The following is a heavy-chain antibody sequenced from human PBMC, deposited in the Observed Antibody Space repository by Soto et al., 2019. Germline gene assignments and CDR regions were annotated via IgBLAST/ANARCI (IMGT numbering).Heavy chain of an antibody. D-gene: IGHD3-16*01. J-gene: IGHJ5*02. CDR3: AKDGGTHWFDP. CDR1: GFTYRSYA. V-gene: IGHV3-23*01. Sequence: GGSLSHCWAASGFTYRSYAMSWVRQAPGKGVEWVSAISGSGGSKYYADSVKGRFTISRDNSKNTLYLQMNSLRAEYTAVYYCAKDGGTHWFDPWGQGTLVTASS. CDR2: ISGSGGSK.